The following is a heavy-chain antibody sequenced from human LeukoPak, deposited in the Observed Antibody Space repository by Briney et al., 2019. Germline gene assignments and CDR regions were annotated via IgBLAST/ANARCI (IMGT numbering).Heavy chain of an antibody. CDR1: GFTFSSYW. V-gene: IGHV3-7*01. J-gene: IGHJ4*02. CDR3: ARDYYDSSGYYRYDY. D-gene: IGHD3-22*01. CDR2: IKQDGSGK. Sequence: GGSLRLSCAASGFTFSSYWMSWVRQAPGKGLEWVANIKQDGSGKYYVDSVKGRFTISRDNAKNSLYLQMNSLRAEDTAVYYCARDYYDSSGYYRYDYWGQGTLVTVSS.